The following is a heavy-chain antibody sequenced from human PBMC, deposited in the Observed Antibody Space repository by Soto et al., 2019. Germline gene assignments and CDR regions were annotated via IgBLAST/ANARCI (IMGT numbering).Heavy chain of an antibody. V-gene: IGHV1-8*01. J-gene: IGHJ5*02. CDR1: GYSFTNND. CDR3: ARMATFGSLNWFDP. D-gene: IGHD3-16*01. CDR2: MNPGSGDT. Sequence: ASVKVSCKASGYSFTNNDVSWVRQATGQGLEWMGWMNPGSGDTGYAQKFQGRVTMTRDISIATAYMELSSLRSDDTAIYYCARMATFGSLNWFDPWGQGALVTVSS.